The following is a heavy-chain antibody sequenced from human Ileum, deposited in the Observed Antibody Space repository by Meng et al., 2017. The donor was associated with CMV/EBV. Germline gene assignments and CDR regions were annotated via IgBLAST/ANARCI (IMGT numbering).Heavy chain of an antibody. V-gene: IGHV3-48*03. CDR2: ISNGGGAI. Sequence: GESLKISCAVSGFSISRYELNWVRQAPGRGQEWISYISNGGGAIYYADSVKGRFTISKATAVNSVYLQLTRLTAEDTAVYYCARDFRFCGDTHCYMVFDPWGRGALVTVSS. CDR1: GFSISRYE. J-gene: IGHJ5*02. D-gene: IGHD2-21*01. CDR3: ARDFRFCGDTHCYMVFDP.